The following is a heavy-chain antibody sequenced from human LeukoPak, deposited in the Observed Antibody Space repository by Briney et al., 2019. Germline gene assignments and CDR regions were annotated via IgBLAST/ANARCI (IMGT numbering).Heavy chain of an antibody. D-gene: IGHD3-22*01. CDR3: ARAPRDSSSSNYMRRFDY. J-gene: IGHJ4*02. CDR1: GYSISSDNY. Sequence: SETLSLTCAVSGYSISSDNYWVWIRQPPGQGLEWTGGIYHSGSTYYNPSLKSRVTMSVDTSKNQFSLKPSSVTAADTAMYYCARAPRDSSSSNYMRRFDYWGQGTLVTVSS. CDR2: IYHSGST. V-gene: IGHV4-38-2*01.